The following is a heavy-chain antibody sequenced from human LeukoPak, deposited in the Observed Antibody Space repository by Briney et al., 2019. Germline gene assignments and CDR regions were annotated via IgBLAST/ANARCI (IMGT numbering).Heavy chain of an antibody. CDR3: ARGEEPAPFDY. Sequence: SETLSLTCTVSGVSFTSHYWTWIRQSPGTGLEWIGYISYTGSTNYNPSLKSRVTISVDTSKNQFSLKLSSVTAADTAVYYCARGEEPAPFDYWGQGTLVTVSS. V-gene: IGHV4-59*11. J-gene: IGHJ4*02. D-gene: IGHD1-26*01. CDR2: ISYTGST. CDR1: GVSFTSHY.